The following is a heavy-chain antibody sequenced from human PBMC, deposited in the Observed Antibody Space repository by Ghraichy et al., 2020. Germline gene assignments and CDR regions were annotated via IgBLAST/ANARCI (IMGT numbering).Heavy chain of an antibody. CDR1: GGSISSSSYY. J-gene: IGHJ4*02. V-gene: IGHV4-39*01. D-gene: IGHD3-22*01. CDR3: ARQVEGGKDYYDSSGHFDY. CDR2: IYYSGST. Sequence: SCTVSGGSISSSSYYWGWIRQPPGKGLEWIGSIYYSGSTYHNPSLKSRVTISVDTSKNQFSLKLSSVTAADTAVYYCARQVEGGKDYYDSSGHFDYWGQGTLVTVSS.